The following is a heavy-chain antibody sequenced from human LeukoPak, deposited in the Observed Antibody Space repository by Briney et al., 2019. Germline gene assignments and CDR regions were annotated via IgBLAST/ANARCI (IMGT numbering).Heavy chain of an antibody. CDR1: GGSFSGYF. J-gene: IGHJ5*02. CDR2: ISYSGST. CDR3: ARHVGFITMVRGVINNNWFDP. D-gene: IGHD3-10*01. V-gene: IGHV4-39*01. Sequence: SETLSLTCAVYGGSFSGYFWGWIRQPPGKGLEWIGSISYSGSTYYNPSLKSRVTISVDTSKKQFSLKLSSVTAADTAVYYCARHVGFITMVRGVINNNWFDPWGQGTLVTVSS.